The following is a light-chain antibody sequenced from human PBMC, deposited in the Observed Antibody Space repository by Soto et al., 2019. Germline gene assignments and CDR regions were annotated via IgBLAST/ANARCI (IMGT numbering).Light chain of an antibody. CDR1: SGDVGNYNL. CDR2: EVN. J-gene: IGLJ3*02. CDR3: CSYAGIRV. V-gene: IGLV2-23*02. Sequence: QSALTQPASVSGSPGQSITISCTGTSGDVGNYNLVSWYQQHPGKAPKVIIYEVNKRPSGVSNRFSGSKSGNTASLTIYGLQAEDEADYYCCSYAGIRVFGGGTKLTVL.